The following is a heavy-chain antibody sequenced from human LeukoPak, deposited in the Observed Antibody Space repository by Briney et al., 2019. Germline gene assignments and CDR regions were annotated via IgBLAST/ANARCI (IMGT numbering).Heavy chain of an antibody. CDR2: IRSDGSNK. J-gene: IGHJ4*02. Sequence: GGSLRLSCAASGFTFTTYDMHWVRQAPGKGLEWVAFIRSDGSNKYYGDSVKGRFTISRDNSKNTLDLQMNSLRAEDTAVYYCAKGWSYSYFGYWGQGTLVTVSS. CDR1: GFTFTTYD. CDR3: AKGWSYSYFGY. D-gene: IGHD1-26*01. V-gene: IGHV3-30*02.